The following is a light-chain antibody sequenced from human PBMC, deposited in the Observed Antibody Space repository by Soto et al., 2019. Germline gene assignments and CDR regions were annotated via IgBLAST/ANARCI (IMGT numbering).Light chain of an antibody. CDR1: SSDIGDYNY. V-gene: IGLV2-14*01. CDR2: EVT. CDR3: SSYTSTSTLHYV. J-gene: IGLJ1*01. Sequence: QSALTQPASVSGSPGQSITISCTGTSSDIGDYNYVSWYQRHPGKAPKLMIYEVTNRPSGVSYRFSGSKSGNTASLTISGLQAEDEADYFCSSYTSTSTLHYVFGTGTKLTVL.